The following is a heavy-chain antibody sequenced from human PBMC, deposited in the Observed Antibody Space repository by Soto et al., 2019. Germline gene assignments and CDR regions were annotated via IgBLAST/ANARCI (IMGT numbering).Heavy chain of an antibody. J-gene: IGHJ4*02. CDR2: IIPIFGTA. CDR1: GGTFSSYA. D-gene: IGHD6-19*01. V-gene: IGHV1-69*12. Sequence: QVQLVQSGAEVKKPGSSVKVSCKASGGTFSSYAISWVRQAPGQGLEWMGGIIPIFGTANYAQKFQGRVTITADESTITGYRALSRLRSEDTAVYYGESTLGVAGTGGDFDYWGQGTLVTV. CDR3: ESTLGVAGTGGDFDY.